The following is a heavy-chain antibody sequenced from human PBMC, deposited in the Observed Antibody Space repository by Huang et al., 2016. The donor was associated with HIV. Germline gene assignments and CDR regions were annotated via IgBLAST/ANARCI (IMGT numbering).Heavy chain of an antibody. J-gene: IGHJ4*02. V-gene: IGHV1-2*02. Sequence: QVHLVQSGAEVKQPGASVKVSCKASGYTFTDYYIHWLRQAPGQGLGWMGWIKPNSGGTNYAQKFQGRVTMTTDTFRSTAYMDLIRLKSDDTAVYHCARQRTTYYYDSSGYRGEFDQWGQGTLVTVSS. CDR2: IKPNSGGT. CDR3: ARQRTTYYYDSSGYRGEFDQ. CDR1: GYTFTDYY. D-gene: IGHD3-22*01.